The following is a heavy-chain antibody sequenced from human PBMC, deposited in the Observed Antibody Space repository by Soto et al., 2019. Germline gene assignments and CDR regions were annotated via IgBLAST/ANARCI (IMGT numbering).Heavy chain of an antibody. V-gene: IGHV1-69*02. D-gene: IGHD3-10*01. CDR1: GGTFSSYT. CDR3: ARGRSSHDAFDI. CDR2: IIPILGIA. Sequence: SVKVSCKASGGTFSSYTISWVRQAPGQGLEWMGRIIPILGIANYAQKFQGRVTMTRDTSTSTVYMELSSLRSEDTAVYYCARGRSSHDAFDISGQATIVTVSS. J-gene: IGHJ3*02.